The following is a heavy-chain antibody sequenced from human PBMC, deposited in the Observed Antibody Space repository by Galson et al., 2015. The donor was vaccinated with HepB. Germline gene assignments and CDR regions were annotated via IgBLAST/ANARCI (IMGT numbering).Heavy chain of an antibody. CDR3: ASGLMTHLLDGTYFDY. CDR1: GGSISSYY. D-gene: IGHD1-26*01. Sequence: ETLSLTCTVSGGSISSYYWSWIRQPPGKGLEWIGYIYYSGSTNYNPSLKSRVTISVDTSKNQFSLKLSSVTAADTAVYYCASGLMTHLLDGTYFDYWGQGTLVTVSS. V-gene: IGHV4-59*01. CDR2: IYYSGST. J-gene: IGHJ4*02.